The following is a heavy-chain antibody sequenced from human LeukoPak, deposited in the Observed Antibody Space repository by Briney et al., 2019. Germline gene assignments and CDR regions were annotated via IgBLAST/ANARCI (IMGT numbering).Heavy chain of an antibody. CDR1: GFTFSSYD. J-gene: IGHJ4*02. Sequence: PGGSLRLSCAASGFTFSSYDMHWVRQAPGKGLEWVAVIWYDGSNKYYADSVKGRFTISRDNSKNTLYLQVNRLRAEDTAVYYCARDRGGDGINYYFDYWGQGTLVTVSS. CDR2: IWYDGSNK. D-gene: IGHD5-24*01. V-gene: IGHV3-33*01. CDR3: ARDRGGDGINYYFDY.